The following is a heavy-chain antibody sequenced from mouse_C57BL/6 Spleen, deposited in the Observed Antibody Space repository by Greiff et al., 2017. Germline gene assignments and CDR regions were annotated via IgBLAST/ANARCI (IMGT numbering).Heavy chain of an antibody. CDR3: ARAPYGSSLDWFAY. D-gene: IGHD1-1*01. J-gene: IGHJ3*01. CDR2: IYPGDGDT. CDR1: GYAFSSYW. Sequence: VQLQQSGAELVKPGASVKISCKASGYAFSSYWMNWVKQRPGKGLEWIGQIYPGDGDTNYNGQFKGKATLTADKSSSTAYRQLRSLTSEDSAVYFCARAPYGSSLDWFAYWGQGTLVTVSA. V-gene: IGHV1-80*01.